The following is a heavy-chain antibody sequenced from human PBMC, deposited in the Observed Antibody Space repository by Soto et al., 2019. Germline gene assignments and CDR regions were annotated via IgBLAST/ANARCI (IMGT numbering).Heavy chain of an antibody. J-gene: IGHJ6*02. CDR1: GYTFTSYG. D-gene: IGHD2-15*01. V-gene: IGHV1-18*01. CDR2: ISAYNGNT. CDR3: ARDHYCSGGSRDPCDYYYYGMDV. Sequence: QVQLVQSGAEVKKPGASVKVSCKASGYTFTSYGISWVRQAPGQGLEWMGWISAYNGNTNYAQKLQGRVTMTTDTSTSRAYMELRSLRSDDTAVYYCARDHYCSGGSRDPCDYYYYGMDVWGQGTTVTVSS.